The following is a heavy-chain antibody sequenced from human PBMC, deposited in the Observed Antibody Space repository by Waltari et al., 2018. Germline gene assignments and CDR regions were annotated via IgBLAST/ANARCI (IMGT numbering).Heavy chain of an antibody. Sequence: QVQLQQWGAGLLKPSETLSLTCAVSGGSFSGFSWTWFRQPPGQGPGWIGEINHSVSTNYNPSLKSRVTISVDTSKKQFSLKLSSVTAADTAVYYCAKGPHRNRLQLKSYYYGMDVWGQGTTVSVSS. J-gene: IGHJ6*02. D-gene: IGHD5-12*01. CDR1: GGSFSGFS. CDR2: INHSVST. V-gene: IGHV4-34*01. CDR3: AKGPHRNRLQLKSYYYGMDV.